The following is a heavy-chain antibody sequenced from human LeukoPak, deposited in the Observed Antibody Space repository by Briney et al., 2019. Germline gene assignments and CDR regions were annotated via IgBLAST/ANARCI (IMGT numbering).Heavy chain of an antibody. V-gene: IGHV3-30-3*01. CDR3: ATALPGGPFPGIAVAGTEDDY. D-gene: IGHD6-19*01. J-gene: IGHJ4*02. CDR2: ISYDGSNK. Sequence: GRSLRLSCAASGFTFSSYAMHWVRQAPGKGLEWVAVISYDGSNKYYADSVKGRFTISRDNSKNTLYLQMNSLRAEDTAVYYCATALPGGPFPGIAVAGTEDDYWGQGTLVTVSS. CDR1: GFTFSSYA.